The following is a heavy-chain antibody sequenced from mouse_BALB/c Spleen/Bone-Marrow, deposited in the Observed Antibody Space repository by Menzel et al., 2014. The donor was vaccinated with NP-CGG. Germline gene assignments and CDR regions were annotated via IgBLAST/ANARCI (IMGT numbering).Heavy chain of an antibody. CDR2: ISSGSSTI. J-gene: IGHJ4*01. D-gene: IGHD3-3*01. Sequence: DVQLVESGGGLVQPGGSRKLSCAASGFTFSSFAMHWVRQAPEKGLEWVAYISSGSSTIYYADTLKGRFTISRDNPKNTLFLQMTSLRSEDTAMYYCARIGRARGYAMDYWGQGTSVTVSS. CDR1: GFTFSSFA. V-gene: IGHV5-17*02. CDR3: ARIGRARGYAMDY.